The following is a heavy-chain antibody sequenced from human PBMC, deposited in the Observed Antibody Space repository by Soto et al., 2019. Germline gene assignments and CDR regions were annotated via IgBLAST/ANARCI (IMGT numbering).Heavy chain of an antibody. V-gene: IGHV4-59*01. CDR1: GGSISRYY. CDR3: ARDLWGYCGDDCYPLDV. CDR2: MYNTGST. D-gene: IGHD2-21*02. J-gene: IGHJ6*02. Sequence: LSETLSLTCTVSGGSISRYYWSWIRQPPGKGLEWIGYMYNTGSTIYNPSLKSRVTISVDTSKNQFSLRLNSVTAADTAVYYCARDLWGYCGDDCYPLDVWGQGTTVTVSS.